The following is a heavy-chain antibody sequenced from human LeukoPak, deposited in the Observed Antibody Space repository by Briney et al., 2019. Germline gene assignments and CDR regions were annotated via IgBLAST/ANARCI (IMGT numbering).Heavy chain of an antibody. CDR3: ARVRELVYDY. J-gene: IGHJ4*02. CDR2: ISYDGSNK. CDR1: GFIFSSYT. V-gene: IGHV3-30*04. D-gene: IGHD3-3*02. Sequence: GGSLRLSCAASGFIFSSYTMHWVRQAPGKGLEWVAVISYDGSNKYYADSVKGRLTISRDNSKNTLYLQMNSLRAEDTAVYYCARVRELVYDYWGQGTLVTVSS.